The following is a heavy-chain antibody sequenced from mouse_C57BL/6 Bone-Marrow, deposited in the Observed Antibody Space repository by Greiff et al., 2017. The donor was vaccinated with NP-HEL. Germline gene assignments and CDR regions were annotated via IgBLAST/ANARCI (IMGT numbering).Heavy chain of an antibody. CDR1: GFTFTDYY. CDR2: IRNKANGYTT. D-gene: IGHD1-1*01. V-gene: IGHV7-3*01. Sequence: EVKLVESGGGLVQPGGSLSLSCAASGFTFTDYYMSWVRQPPGKALEWLGFIRNKANGYTTEYSASVKGRFTISRDNSQSILYLQMNALRAEDSATYYCARDYYGSSYPWFAYWGQGTLVTVSA. CDR3: ARDYYGSSYPWFAY. J-gene: IGHJ3*01.